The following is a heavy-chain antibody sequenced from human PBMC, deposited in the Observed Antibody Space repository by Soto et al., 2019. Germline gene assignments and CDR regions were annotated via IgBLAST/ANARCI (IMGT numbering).Heavy chain of an antibody. D-gene: IGHD5-18*01. CDR3: ARGPGQLWEPGFYYYGMDV. V-gene: IGHV1-8*01. CDR1: GYTFTSYD. CDR2: MNPNSGNR. J-gene: IGHJ6*02. Sequence: ASVKVSCKASGYTFTSYDINWVRQATGQGLEWMGWMNPNSGNRGYAQKFQGRVTMTRNTSISTAYMELSSLRSEDTAVYYCARGPGQLWEPGFYYYGMDVWGQGTTVTSP.